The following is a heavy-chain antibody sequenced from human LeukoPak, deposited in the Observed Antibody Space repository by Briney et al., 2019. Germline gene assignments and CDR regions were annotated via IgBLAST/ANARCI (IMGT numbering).Heavy chain of an antibody. J-gene: IGHJ4*02. Sequence: GGSLRLSCAASGFTFNSYSMNWVRQAPGKGLEWVSSISSSSSYIYCADSVKGRFTISRDNAKNSLYLQMNSLRAEDTAVYYCARGSQGKYQLPTGDYWGQGTLVTVSS. CDR2: ISSSSSYI. V-gene: IGHV3-21*01. D-gene: IGHD2-2*01. CDR3: ARGSQGKYQLPTGDY. CDR1: GFTFNSYS.